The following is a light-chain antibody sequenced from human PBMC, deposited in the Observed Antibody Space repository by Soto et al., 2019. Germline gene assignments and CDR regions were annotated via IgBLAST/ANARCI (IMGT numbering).Light chain of an antibody. CDR1: SSDVGRYNF. V-gene: IGLV2-14*03. CDR3: FSYTTTNTWV. Sequence: QSVLTQPASVSGSPGQSITISCTGTSSDVGRYNFVSWYQQHPGKAPKLVISDVNHRPSGVSNRFSGSKSGNTASLTISGLQAEDEADYYCFSYTTTNTWVFGGGTKLTVL. CDR2: DVN. J-gene: IGLJ3*02.